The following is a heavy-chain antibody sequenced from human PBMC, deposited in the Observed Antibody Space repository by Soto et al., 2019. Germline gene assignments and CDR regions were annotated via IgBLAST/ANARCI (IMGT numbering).Heavy chain of an antibody. CDR3: ARHLAYYYDSSGYYSQEYYYYYGMDV. CDR1: GYSFSSYW. D-gene: IGHD3-22*01. J-gene: IGHJ6*02. Sequence: GASLKISWKASGYSFSSYWIGSVRQMPGKGLEWMGIIYPGDSDTKYSPSLQGQVTISADKSISTAYLQWSSLKASDTAMYYCARHLAYYYDSSGYYSQEYYYYYGMDVWGQGTTVTVSS. CDR2: IYPGDSDT. V-gene: IGHV5-51*01.